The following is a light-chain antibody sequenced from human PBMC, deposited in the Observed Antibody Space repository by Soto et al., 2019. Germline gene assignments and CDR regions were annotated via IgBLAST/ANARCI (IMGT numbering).Light chain of an antibody. CDR3: QQYYVCTT. J-gene: IGKJ4*01. V-gene: IGKV3D-15*01. Sequence: EIVTTQYPATLSVSPGERAIFSCRASQSVDSKLAWYQQKLGQAPRLLIYDASTRATGIPARFSGSGSGTEFTLTISSLQSEDFAIYYCQQYYVCTTFAGGTQV. CDR1: QSVDSK. CDR2: DAS.